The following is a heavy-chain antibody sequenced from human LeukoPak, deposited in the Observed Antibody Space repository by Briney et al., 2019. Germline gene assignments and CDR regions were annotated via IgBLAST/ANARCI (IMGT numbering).Heavy chain of an antibody. CDR2: IYSGGST. Sequence: PGGSLRLSCAASGFTVSSNYMSWVRQAPGKRLEWVSVIYSGGSTYYADSAKGRFTISRDKSKQKLYLQMKSLRDEDTAVYYCARGGGVILEFEYWGQGTLVTVSS. V-gene: IGHV3-53*01. CDR3: ARGGGVILEFEY. D-gene: IGHD3-16*01. J-gene: IGHJ4*02. CDR1: GFTVSSNY.